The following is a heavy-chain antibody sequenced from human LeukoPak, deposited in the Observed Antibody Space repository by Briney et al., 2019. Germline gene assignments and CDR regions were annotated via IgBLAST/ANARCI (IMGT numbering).Heavy chain of an antibody. CDR3: ARDEEGRFYYYGMDV. CDR1: GFTFSYYW. V-gene: IGHV3-7*01. CDR2: IKEDGSEK. Sequence: GGSLRLSCAASGFTFSYYWMNWVRQAPGKGLEWVANIKEDGSEKYYVDSVKGRFTISRDNANNLLYLQMNSLRAEDTAVYYCARDEEGRFYYYGMDVWGQGTTVTVSS. J-gene: IGHJ6*02.